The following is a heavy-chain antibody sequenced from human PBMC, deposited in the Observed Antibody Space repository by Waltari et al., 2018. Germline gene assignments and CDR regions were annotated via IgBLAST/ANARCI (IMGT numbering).Heavy chain of an antibody. CDR2: INSDGSSK. V-gene: IGHV3-74*01. CDR3: AKDRTGPYSITALDS. Sequence: EVQLVESGGGLVQPGGSLRLSCAASGFTFSSYWMHWVRQAPGKGLVWVSRINSDGSSKRYADSVKGRFTISRDNSKNTVYLQMNSLRAEDTAVYYCAKDRTGPYSITALDSWGQGTLVTVSS. D-gene: IGHD4-4*01. CDR1: GFTFSSYW. J-gene: IGHJ4*02.